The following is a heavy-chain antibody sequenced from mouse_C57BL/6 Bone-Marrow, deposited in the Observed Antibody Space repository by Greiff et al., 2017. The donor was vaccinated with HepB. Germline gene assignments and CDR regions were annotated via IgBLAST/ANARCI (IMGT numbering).Heavy chain of an antibody. CDR3: ARYDYDGLFAY. V-gene: IGHV1-63*01. D-gene: IGHD2-4*01. J-gene: IGHJ3*01. CDR1: GYTFTNYW. CDR2: IYPGGGYT. Sequence: VKLQQSGAELVRPGTSVKMSCKASGYTFTNYWIGWAKQRPGHGLEWIGDIYPGGGYTNYNEKFKGKATLTADKSSSTAYMQFSSLTSEDSAIYYCARYDYDGLFAYWGQGTLVTVSA.